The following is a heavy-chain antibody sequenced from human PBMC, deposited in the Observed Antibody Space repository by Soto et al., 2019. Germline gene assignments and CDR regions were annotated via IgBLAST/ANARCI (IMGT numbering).Heavy chain of an antibody. CDR2: INPNSGGT. CDR1: GYTFTGYY. Sequence: QVQLVQSGAEVKKPGASVKVSCKASGYTFTGYYMHWVRQAPGQGLEWMGWINPNSGGTNYAQKYQGWVTMTRDTSISTAYMELSRLRSDDTAVYYCARAAAGTQGPVLQGGNFDYWGQGTLVTVSS. CDR3: ARAAAGTQGPVLQGGNFDY. V-gene: IGHV1-2*04. D-gene: IGHD6-13*01. J-gene: IGHJ4*02.